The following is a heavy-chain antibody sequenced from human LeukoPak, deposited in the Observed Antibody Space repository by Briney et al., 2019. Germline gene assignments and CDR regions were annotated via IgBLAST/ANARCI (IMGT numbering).Heavy chain of an antibody. J-gene: IGHJ4*02. CDR2: ISYDGSNK. V-gene: IGHV3-30*04. D-gene: IGHD6-19*01. CDR1: GFTFSSYA. CDR3: ARMGIAVAGVFDY. Sequence: GGSLRLSCAASGFTFSSYAMHWVRQAPGKGLEWVAVISYDGSNKYYAGSVKGRFTISRDNSKNTLYLQMNSLRAEDTAVYYCARMGIAVAGVFDYWGQGTLVTVSS.